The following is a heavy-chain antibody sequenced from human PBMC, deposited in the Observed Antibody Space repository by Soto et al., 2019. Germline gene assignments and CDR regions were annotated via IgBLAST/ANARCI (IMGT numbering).Heavy chain of an antibody. V-gene: IGHV1-46*01. Sequence: ASVKVSCKASGYTFTSYYMHWVRQAPGQGLEWMGIINPSGGSTSYAQKFQGRVTMTRDTSTSTVYMELSSLRSEDTAVYYCAREWEPGTGTSYNWFHPWGPGTLVTVSS. J-gene: IGHJ5*02. CDR3: AREWEPGTGTSYNWFHP. D-gene: IGHD1-7*01. CDR2: INPSGGST. CDR1: GYTFTSYY.